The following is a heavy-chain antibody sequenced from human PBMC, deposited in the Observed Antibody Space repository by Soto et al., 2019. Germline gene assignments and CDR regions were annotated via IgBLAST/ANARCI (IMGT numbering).Heavy chain of an antibody. Sequence: QVQLVQSGAEVKKPGSSVRVSCKASGGTFSNFGFSWVRQAPGQGLEWMGGIIPIFASSNYAQKFQGRLTITADESTSTAYIDLSSLISEDTAVYFCAKDVGFQQLLFVFQTWAQGTLVTVSS. CDR2: IIPIFASS. D-gene: IGHD6-13*01. V-gene: IGHV1-69*01. CDR1: GGTFSNFG. CDR3: AKDVGFQQLLFVFQT. J-gene: IGHJ5*02.